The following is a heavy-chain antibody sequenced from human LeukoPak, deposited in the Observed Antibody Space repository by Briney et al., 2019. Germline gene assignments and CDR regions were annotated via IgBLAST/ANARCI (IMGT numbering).Heavy chain of an antibody. CDR3: ARDRQGDYYYYGMDV. Sequence: SETLSLTCTVSGGSISSYYWSWIRQPPGKGLEWVGYIYYSGSTNYNPSLKSRVTISVDTSKNQFSLKLSSVTAADTAVYYCARDRQGDYYYYGMDVWGLGTTVTVSS. CDR2: IYYSGST. V-gene: IGHV4-59*01. J-gene: IGHJ6*02. CDR1: GGSISSYY.